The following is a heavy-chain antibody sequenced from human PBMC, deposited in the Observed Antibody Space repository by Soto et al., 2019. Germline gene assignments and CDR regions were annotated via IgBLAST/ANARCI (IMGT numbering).Heavy chain of an antibody. J-gene: IGHJ3*02. CDR3: ARASKVYDILTDNPGVDAFDI. CDR1: GGTFSSYA. V-gene: IGHV1-69*01. D-gene: IGHD3-9*01. Sequence: QVQLVQSGAEVKKPGSSVKVSCKASGGTFSSYAISWVRQAPGQGLEWMGGIIPIFGTANYAQKFQGRVTITADESTSTAYMELSSLRSEDTAVYYCARASKVYDILTDNPGVDAFDIWGQGTMVTVSS. CDR2: IIPIFGTA.